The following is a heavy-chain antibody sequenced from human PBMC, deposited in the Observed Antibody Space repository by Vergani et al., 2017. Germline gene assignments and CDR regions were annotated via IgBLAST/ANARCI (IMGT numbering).Heavy chain of an antibody. J-gene: IGHJ5*01. D-gene: IGHD2-2*02. Sequence: QVQLVQSGAEVKKPGSSVTVSCKASGGPFSSYAISWVPQAPGQGLEWMGGIIPIFGTANYAQKFQGRVTITADESTSTAYMELSSLRSEDTAVYYCARGRLGYCSIASCYNGWFDPWGQGTLVTVSS. CDR2: IIPIFGTA. V-gene: IGHV1-69*01. CDR3: ARGRLGYCSIASCYNGWFDP. CDR1: GGPFSSYA.